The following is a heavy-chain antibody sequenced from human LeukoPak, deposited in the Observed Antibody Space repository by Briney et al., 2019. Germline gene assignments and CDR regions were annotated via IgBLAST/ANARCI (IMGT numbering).Heavy chain of an antibody. J-gene: IGHJ4*02. D-gene: IGHD3-22*01. CDR1: GFTFSDYW. CDR3: VRDRAYFDSSGFYNLDY. V-gene: IGHV3-7*01. CDR2: IKQDGSEK. Sequence: PGGSLRLSSASSGFTFSDYWMSWVRQAPGKGLEWVANIKQDGSEKYYVDSVKGRFTISRDNAKNSLYLQMNSLRAEDTAVYYCVRDRAYFDSSGFYNLDYWGQGTLVTVSS.